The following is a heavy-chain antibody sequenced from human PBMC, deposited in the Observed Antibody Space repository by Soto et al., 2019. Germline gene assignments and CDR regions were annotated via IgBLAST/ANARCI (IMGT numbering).Heavy chain of an antibody. CDR1: GFTFSSYW. J-gene: IGHJ4*02. CDR3: TRVAYGDWGVFYY. D-gene: IGHD4-17*01. CDR2: INRDGSST. V-gene: IGHV3-74*01. Sequence: EVQLVESGGGLVQPGGSLRLSCAASGFTFSSYWMHWVRQAPGKGLVWVSRINRDGSSTSYADSVKGRFTISRDNAKNTLYLQMNSLRAEDTAVYYCTRVAYGDWGVFYYWGQGTLVTVSS.